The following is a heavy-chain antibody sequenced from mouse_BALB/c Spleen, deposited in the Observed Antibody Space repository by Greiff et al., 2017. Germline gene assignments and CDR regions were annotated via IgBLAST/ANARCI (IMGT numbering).Heavy chain of an antibody. Sequence: VQLQQSGAELVKTGASVKLSCTASGFNIKDTYMHWVKQRPEQGLEWIGRIDPANGNTKYDPKFQGKATITADTSSNTAYLQLSSLTSEDTAVYYCASSLYSLDAMDYWGQGTSVTVSS. D-gene: IGHD2-1*01. CDR3: ASSLYSLDAMDY. CDR1: GFNIKDTY. V-gene: IGHV14-3*02. J-gene: IGHJ4*01. CDR2: IDPANGNT.